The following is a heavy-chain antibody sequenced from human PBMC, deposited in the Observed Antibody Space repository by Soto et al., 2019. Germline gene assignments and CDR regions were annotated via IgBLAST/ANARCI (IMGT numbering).Heavy chain of an antibody. J-gene: IGHJ6*02. CDR2: ISSSSSHI. V-gene: IGHV3-21*01. Sequence: GGSLRLSCAASGFTFSSYSMNWVRQAPGKGLEWVSSISSSSSHINYADSVKGRFTMSRDNAKNSLYLQMNSLRAEDTAVYYCAKDPTIFGGAYGMDFWGQGTTVTVS. CDR3: AKDPTIFGGAYGMDF. D-gene: IGHD3-3*01. CDR1: GFTFSSYS.